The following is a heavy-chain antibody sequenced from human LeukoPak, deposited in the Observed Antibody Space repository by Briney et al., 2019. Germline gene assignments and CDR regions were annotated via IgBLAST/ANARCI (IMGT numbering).Heavy chain of an antibody. CDR3: APSRGVRYYFDY. D-gene: IGHD3-10*01. Sequence: GGSLRLSCAASGFTFSNYAMHWVRQAPGKRLEWVAVISYDGSNKYYADSVKGRFTISRDNSKNTLYLQMNSLRAEDTAVYYCAPSRGVRYYFDYWGQGTLVTVSS. V-gene: IGHV3-30-3*01. J-gene: IGHJ4*02. CDR2: ISYDGSNK. CDR1: GFTFSNYA.